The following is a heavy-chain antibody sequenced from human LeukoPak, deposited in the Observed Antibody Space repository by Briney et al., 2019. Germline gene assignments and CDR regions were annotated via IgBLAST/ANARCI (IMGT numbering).Heavy chain of an antibody. J-gene: IGHJ4*02. Sequence: GGSLRLSCAASGFTFSSYAMSWVRQAPGKGLEWVSVIYSGGSTYYADSVKGRFTISRDNAKNSLYLQMNSLRAEDTAVYYCARVDDYGDYSHWGQGTLVTVSS. CDR3: ARVDDYGDYSH. D-gene: IGHD4-17*01. CDR1: GFTFSSYA. CDR2: IYSGGST. V-gene: IGHV3-23*03.